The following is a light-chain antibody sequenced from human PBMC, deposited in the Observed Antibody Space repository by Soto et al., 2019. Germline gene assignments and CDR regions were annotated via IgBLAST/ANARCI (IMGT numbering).Light chain of an antibody. CDR1: QGIAGW. CDR2: AAS. Sequence: DIQMTQSPSSVSASVGDRVTITCRASQGIAGWVAWYQQKPGKDPKLLIYAASSLQVGVTSRFSGSGSWTDFTLTINNLQPEDFATYYCQQANSCPFTFAPGTKVY. CDR3: QQANSCPFT. V-gene: IGKV1D-12*01. J-gene: IGKJ3*01.